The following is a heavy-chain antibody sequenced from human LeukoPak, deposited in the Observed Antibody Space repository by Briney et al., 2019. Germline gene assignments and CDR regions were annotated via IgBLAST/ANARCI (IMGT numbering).Heavy chain of an antibody. CDR1: GLTFSSYG. V-gene: IGHV3-30*18. CDR3: AKGGCSSTTCYLANP. Sequence: PGGSLRLSCAASGLTFSSYGMHCVRQAPGKGLESVAVISYDGTIRNYADSVKGRFTISRDNSKNTLYLQMNSLTAEDTALYYCAKGGCSSTTCYLANPWGQGTLVTVSS. J-gene: IGHJ5*02. CDR2: ISYDGTIR. D-gene: IGHD2-2*01.